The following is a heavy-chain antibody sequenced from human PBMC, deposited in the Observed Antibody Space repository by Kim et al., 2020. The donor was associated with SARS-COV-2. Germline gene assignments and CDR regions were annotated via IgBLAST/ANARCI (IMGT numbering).Heavy chain of an antibody. CDR1: GNTFSSYA. J-gene: IGHJ3*01. D-gene: IGHD3-10*01. Sequence: ASVKVSCKASGNTFSSYAMNWVRQAPGQGLEWMGWINTHTVPTPYSPCCTGRFVFSLDTSVSTTYLQITSLKSEDTAVYYCASSMVYGVISAFDLWGQGTMVTVSS. V-gene: IGHV7-4-1*02. CDR3: ASSMVYGVISAFDL. CDR2: INTHTVPT.